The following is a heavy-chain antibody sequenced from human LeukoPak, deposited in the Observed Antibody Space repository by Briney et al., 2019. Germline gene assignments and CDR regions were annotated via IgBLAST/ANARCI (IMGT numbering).Heavy chain of an antibody. CDR1: GGTFSSYA. J-gene: IGHJ1*01. CDR3: ARHHREIAARGGGDLGKYFQH. D-gene: IGHD6-13*01. V-gene: IGHV1-69*13. CDR2: IIPILGTA. Sequence: ASVKVSCKASGGTFSSYAISWVRQAPGQGLEWMGGIIPILGTADYAQKFQGRVTITADESTSTAYMELSSLRSEDTAVYDCARHHREIAARGGGDLGKYFQHWGQGTLVTVSS.